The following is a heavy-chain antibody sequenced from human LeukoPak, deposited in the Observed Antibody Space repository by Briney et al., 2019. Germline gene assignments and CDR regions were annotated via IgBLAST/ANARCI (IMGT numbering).Heavy chain of an antibody. J-gene: IGHJ5*02. V-gene: IGHV4-34*01. D-gene: IGHD3-10*01. Sequence: PSETLSLTCAVYGGSFSGYYWSWIRQPPGKGLEWIGEINHSGSTNYNPSLKSRVTISVDKSKNQFSLKLSSVTAEDTAVYYCAKGYYGSGSYGWFDPWGQGTLVTVSS. CDR1: GGSFSGYY. CDR3: AKGYYGSGSYGWFDP. CDR2: INHSGST.